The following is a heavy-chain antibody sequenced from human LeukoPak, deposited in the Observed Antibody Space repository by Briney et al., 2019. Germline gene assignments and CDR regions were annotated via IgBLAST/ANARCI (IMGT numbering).Heavy chain of an antibody. CDR1: GYTFTTYR. CDR3: ASGSYFDN. D-gene: IGHD6-25*01. CDR2: SSTYSDNT. Sequence: GASVKVSCKASGYTFTTYRISWVRQAPAQGIELMGWSSTYSDNTEYAQNLQGRVTMTTDTSTSTAYMELRSLRSDDTAVYYCASGSYFDNWGQGTLVTVSS. V-gene: IGHV1-18*01. J-gene: IGHJ4*02.